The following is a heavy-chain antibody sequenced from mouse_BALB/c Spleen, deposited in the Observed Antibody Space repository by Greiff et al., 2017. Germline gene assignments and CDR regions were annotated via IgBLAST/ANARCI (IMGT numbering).Heavy chain of an antibody. CDR1: GYTFTSYW. J-gene: IGHJ1*01. D-gene: IGHD2-4*01. Sequence: QVQLQQSGAELAKPGASVKMSCKASGYTFTSYWMHWVKQRPGQGLEWIGYINPSTGYTEYNQKFKDKATLTADKSSSTAYMQLSSLTSEDSAVYYCARGSTMIPYWYFDVWGAGTTVTVSS. CDR3: ARGSTMIPYWYFDV. CDR2: INPSTGYT. V-gene: IGHV1-7*01.